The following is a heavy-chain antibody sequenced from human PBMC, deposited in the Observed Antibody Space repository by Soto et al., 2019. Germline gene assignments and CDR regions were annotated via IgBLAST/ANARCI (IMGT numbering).Heavy chain of an antibody. CDR3: VTRFTAVTTARIDY. D-gene: IGHD4-17*01. CDR2: MDSKLDAAKT. CDR1: GLTFLKVY. J-gene: IGHJ4*02. Sequence: GVSLRLSCAACGLTFLKVYMKWVPQAPGKGLAWKGQMDSKLDAAKTYYAAPVKGRLTHARDDAKNTVYLQMNGLEIEDTCMYYCVTRFTAVTTARIDYWGQGXLVTVSS. V-gene: IGHV3-15*04.